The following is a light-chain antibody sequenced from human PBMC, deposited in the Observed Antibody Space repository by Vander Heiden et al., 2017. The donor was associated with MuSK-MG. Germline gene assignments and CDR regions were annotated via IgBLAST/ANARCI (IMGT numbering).Light chain of an antibody. CDR2: QDS. CDR3: QAWDSSTDVV. J-gene: IGLJ2*01. Sequence: SYELTQPPSVSVSPGQTASITCSGDKVGDKYACWYQQRPGQSPVLVIYQDSKRPSGIPARFSGSNSGNTATPTISGTQAMDEADYYCQAWDSSTDVVFGGGTKLTVL. V-gene: IGLV3-1*01. CDR1: KVGDKY.